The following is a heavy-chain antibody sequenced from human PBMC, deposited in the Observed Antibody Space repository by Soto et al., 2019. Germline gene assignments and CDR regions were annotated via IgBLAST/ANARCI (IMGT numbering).Heavy chain of an antibody. CDR2: ISYDGSNK. V-gene: IGHV3-30-3*01. CDR1: GFTFSSYA. J-gene: IGHJ4*02. D-gene: IGHD3-3*01. Sequence: PGGSLRLSCAASGFTFSSYAMHWVRQAPGKGLEWVAVISYDGSNKYYADSVKGRFTISRDNSKNTLYLQMNSLRAEDTAVNYCARVLGDFWSIFDYWGQGTPVTVYS. CDR3: ARVLGDFWSIFDY.